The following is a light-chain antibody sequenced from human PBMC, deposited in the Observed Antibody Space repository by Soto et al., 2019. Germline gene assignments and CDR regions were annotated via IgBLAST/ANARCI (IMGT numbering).Light chain of an antibody. V-gene: IGKV3-11*01. Sequence: EIVLTQSPATLSLSPGERATLSCRASQSVSSYLAWYQQKPGQAPRLLIYHASDRATGIPARFSGGGSGTDFTLTISSLEPEDFAVYYCQQRSIWPTFGGGTKVEIK. CDR2: HAS. CDR1: QSVSSY. CDR3: QQRSIWPT. J-gene: IGKJ4*01.